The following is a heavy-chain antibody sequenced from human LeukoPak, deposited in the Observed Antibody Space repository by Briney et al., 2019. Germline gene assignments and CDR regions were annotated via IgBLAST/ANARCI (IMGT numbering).Heavy chain of an antibody. Sequence: ASVKVSCKASGYTFTGSYIYWVRQAPGQGLEWMGWINPNSGDTNYVQRFQGRVTMTRDTSINTAYMELSRLRSDDTAMYYCARARALDYWGQGTLVTVSP. J-gene: IGHJ4*02. V-gene: IGHV1-2*02. CDR1: GYTFTGSY. CDR2: INPNSGDT. CDR3: ARARALDY.